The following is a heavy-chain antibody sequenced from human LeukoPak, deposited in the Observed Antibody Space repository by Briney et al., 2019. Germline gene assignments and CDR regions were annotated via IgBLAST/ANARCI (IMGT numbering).Heavy chain of an antibody. D-gene: IGHD5-12*01. CDR1: GFTFSSYA. CDR3: ARKWLSNAFDI. Sequence: PGGSLRLSCAASGFTFSSYAMSWVRQAPGKGLEWVSSITGSGAGTYYADSVKGRFTISRDNSENTLYLQMNSLRAEDTALYYCARKWLSNAFDIWGQGTMVTVSS. J-gene: IGHJ3*02. CDR2: ITGSGAGT. V-gene: IGHV3-23*01.